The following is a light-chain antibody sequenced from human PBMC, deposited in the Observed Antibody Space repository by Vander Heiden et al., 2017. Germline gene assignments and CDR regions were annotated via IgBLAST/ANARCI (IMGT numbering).Light chain of an antibody. V-gene: IGLV1-47*01. Sequence: QSVLTQPPSASGTPGRRVTITCSGSSSNIGSNYLYWYQQLPGTAPKLLIFRNNQRPSGVPDRFSGSKSGTSASLAISGLRSEDEADYYCAAWDDSLSGVVFGGGTKLTVL. J-gene: IGLJ2*01. CDR2: RNN. CDR3: AAWDDSLSGVV. CDR1: SSNIGSNY.